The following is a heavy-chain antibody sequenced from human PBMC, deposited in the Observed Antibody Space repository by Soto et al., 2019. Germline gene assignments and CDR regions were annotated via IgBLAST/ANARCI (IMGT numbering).Heavy chain of an antibody. J-gene: IGHJ6*02. Sequence: QVQLQESGPGLMKPSQTLSLTCTVSGGSISSGDYYWSWIRQPPGKGLEWIGYIYYSGSTYYNPSLKSRVTISVDTSKNQFSLKLSSVTAADTAVYYCARGGCSSTSCYWYYYYGMDVWGQGTTVTVSS. CDR1: GGSISSGDYY. D-gene: IGHD2-2*01. CDR2: IYYSGST. V-gene: IGHV4-30-4*01. CDR3: ARGGCSSTSCYWYYYYGMDV.